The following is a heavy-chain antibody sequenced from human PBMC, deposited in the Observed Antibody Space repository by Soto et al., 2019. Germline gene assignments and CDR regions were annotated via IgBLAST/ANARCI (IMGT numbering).Heavy chain of an antibody. CDR1: GGTFSSYA. V-gene: IGHV1-69*13. D-gene: IGHD2-15*01. CDR3: ARGTRSVVVVAATYFDY. Sequence: SVKVSCKASGGTFSSYAISWVRQAPGQGLEWMGGIIPIFGTANYAQKFQGRVTITADESMSTAYMELSSLRSEDTAVYYCARGTRSVVVVAATYFDYWGQGTLVTVSS. CDR2: IIPIFGTA. J-gene: IGHJ4*02.